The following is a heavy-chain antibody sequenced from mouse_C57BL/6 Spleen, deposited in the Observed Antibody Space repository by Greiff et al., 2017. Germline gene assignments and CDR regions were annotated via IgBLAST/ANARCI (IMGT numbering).Heavy chain of an antibody. CDR2: IDPETGGT. CDR1: GYTFTDYE. Sequence: VKLMESGAELVRPGASVTLSCKASGYTFTDYEMHWVKQTPVHGLEWIGAIDPETGGTAYNQKFKGKAILTADKSSSTAYMELRSLTSEDSAVYYCTRPYDYDEYFDVWGTGTTVTVSS. D-gene: IGHD2-4*01. V-gene: IGHV1-15*01. CDR3: TRPYDYDEYFDV. J-gene: IGHJ1*03.